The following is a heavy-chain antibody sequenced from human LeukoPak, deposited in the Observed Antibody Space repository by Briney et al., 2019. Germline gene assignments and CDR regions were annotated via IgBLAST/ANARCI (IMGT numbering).Heavy chain of an antibody. D-gene: IGHD3-3*01. V-gene: IGHV3-23*01. CDR3: AKDAYYDFWSGYSYKDY. J-gene: IGHJ4*02. CDR2: ISGSGGST. Sequence: GGSLRLSCAASGFAFSSYAMSWVRQAPGKGLEWVSAISGSGGSTYYADSVKGRFTISRDNSKNTLYLQMNSLRAEDTAVYYCAKDAYYDFWSGYSYKDYWGQGTLVTVSS. CDR1: GFAFSSYA.